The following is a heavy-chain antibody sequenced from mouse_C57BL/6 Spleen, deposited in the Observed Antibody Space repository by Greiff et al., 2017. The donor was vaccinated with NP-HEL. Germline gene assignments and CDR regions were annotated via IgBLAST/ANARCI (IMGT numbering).Heavy chain of an antibody. CDR3: ARWDYYCSGY. CDR2: IYPRSGNT. V-gene: IGHV1-81*01. J-gene: IGHJ2*01. Sequence: QVQLQQSGAELARPGASVKLSCKASGYTFTSSGISWVKQRTGQGLEWIGEIYPRSGNTYYNEKFKGKATLTADKSSSTAYMELRSLTSEDSAVYVSARWDYYCSGYWGQGTTLTVSS. CDR1: GYTFTSSG. D-gene: IGHD1-1*01.